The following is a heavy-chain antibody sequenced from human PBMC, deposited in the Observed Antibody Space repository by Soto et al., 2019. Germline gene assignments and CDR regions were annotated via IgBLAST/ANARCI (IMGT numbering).Heavy chain of an antibody. J-gene: IGHJ4*02. D-gene: IGHD6-13*01. CDR1: GVSISSHDW. CDR2: SHQSGNT. Sequence: QVQLQESGPGLVKPSGTLSPTCAVSGVSISSHDWWTWVRQPPGKGLEWIGESHQSGNTNYNSSLVSRVTIPVYKSKNPSSLKLSSVTVADTAVYYCATRDSGRFYWGQGTQVTVSS. V-gene: IGHV4-4*02. CDR3: ATRDSGRFY.